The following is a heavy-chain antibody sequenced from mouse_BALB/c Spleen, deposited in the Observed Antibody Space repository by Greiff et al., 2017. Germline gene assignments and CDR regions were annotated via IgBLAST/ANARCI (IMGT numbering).Heavy chain of an antibody. V-gene: IGHV14-3*02. CDR2: IDPANGNT. CDR3: AAIIPFAY. J-gene: IGHJ3*01. Sequence: EVMLVESGAELVKPGASVKLSCTASGFNIKDTYMHWVKQRPEQGLEWIGRIDPANGNTKYDPKFQGKATITADTSSNTAYLQLSSLTSEDTAVYYCAAIIPFAYWGQGTLVTVSA. CDR1: GFNIKDTY.